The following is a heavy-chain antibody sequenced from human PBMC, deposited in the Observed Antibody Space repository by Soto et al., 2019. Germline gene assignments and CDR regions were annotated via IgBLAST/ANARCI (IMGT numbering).Heavy chain of an antibody. D-gene: IGHD6-19*01. V-gene: IGHV3-23*01. CDR1: GFTFSSYA. J-gene: IGHJ5*02. Sequence: GGSLGLSCAASGFTFSSYAMSWFRQAPGKGLEWVSVISGSGGSTYYADSVKGRFTISRDNSKNTLYLQMNSLRAEDTAVYYCAKDQLAVAGLNWFYPWGQGTLVIVAS. CDR2: ISGSGGST. CDR3: AKDQLAVAGLNWFYP.